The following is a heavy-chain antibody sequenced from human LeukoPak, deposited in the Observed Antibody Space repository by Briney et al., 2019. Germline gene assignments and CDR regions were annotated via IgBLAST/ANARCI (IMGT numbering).Heavy chain of an antibody. D-gene: IGHD2-2*02. Sequence: SETLSLTCTVSGYSISSGYYWGWIRQPPGKGLEWIGSIYHSGSTYYNPSLKSRVTISVDTSKNQFSLKLSSVTAADTATYYCARVYCSSTSCYTLSWYFDLWGRGTLVTVSS. CDR2: IYHSGST. CDR3: ARVYCSSTSCYTLSWYFDL. CDR1: GYSISSGYY. V-gene: IGHV4-38-2*02. J-gene: IGHJ2*01.